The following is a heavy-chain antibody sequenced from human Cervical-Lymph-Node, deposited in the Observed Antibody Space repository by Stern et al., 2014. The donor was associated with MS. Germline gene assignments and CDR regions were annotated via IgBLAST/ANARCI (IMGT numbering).Heavy chain of an antibody. CDR1: GGSISSRY. Sequence: VQLVESGPGLVKPSETLSLTCAVSGGSISSRYWGWIRQPPGKGLEWIGLISHSGDTKYNPSLKSRVTISLDPSKNQFSLKVTSGTAADTAVYYCARLSTAVDFWGQGTLVTVSS. CDR3: ARLSTAVDF. V-gene: IGHV4-59*08. CDR2: ISHSGDT. J-gene: IGHJ4*02.